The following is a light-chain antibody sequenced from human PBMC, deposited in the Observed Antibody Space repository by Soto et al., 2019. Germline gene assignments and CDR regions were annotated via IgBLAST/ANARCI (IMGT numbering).Light chain of an antibody. Sequence: DIVMTQSPDSLAVSLGERATINCKSSQSVLYSSNNKNYLAWYQQKPRQPPKLLIYWASTRESGVPGRFSGSGSGTDFTLTISRLQAEDVAVYFCQQYYSTPHTFGQGTKLEIK. CDR2: WAS. CDR3: QQYYSTPHT. V-gene: IGKV4-1*01. CDR1: QSVLYSSNNKNY. J-gene: IGKJ2*01.